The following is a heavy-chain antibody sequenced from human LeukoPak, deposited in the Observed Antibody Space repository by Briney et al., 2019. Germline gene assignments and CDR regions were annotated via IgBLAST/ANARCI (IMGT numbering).Heavy chain of an antibody. CDR3: AKDRALYGDYGYYFDF. V-gene: IGHV3-23*01. D-gene: IGHD4-17*01. CDR1: GFTFSNYG. CDR2: ISGSAGST. Sequence: PGGSLRLSCAASGFTFSNYGMSWVRQAPGQGLEWVSAISGSAGSTHYADSVKGRLTISRDNSKNTLYLQMNSLRAEDTAVYYCAKDRALYGDYGYYFDFWGQGALVTVSS. J-gene: IGHJ4*02.